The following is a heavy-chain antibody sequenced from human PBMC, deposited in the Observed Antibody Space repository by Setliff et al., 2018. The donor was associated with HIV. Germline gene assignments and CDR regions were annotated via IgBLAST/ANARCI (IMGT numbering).Heavy chain of an antibody. CDR1: GDSIRSSSYY. CDR3: ARLRYNWNDSPFMDI. D-gene: IGHD1-1*01. J-gene: IGHJ6*03. CDR2: LYYSGSA. V-gene: IGHV4-39*01. Sequence: SETLSLTCVVSGDSIRSSSYYWGWIRQPPGEGLEWIGSLYYSGSAYYNPSLKSRVSISVDTAENQFSLNLNSVTAADTAVYYCARLRYNWNDSPFMDIWGNGTTGHRLL.